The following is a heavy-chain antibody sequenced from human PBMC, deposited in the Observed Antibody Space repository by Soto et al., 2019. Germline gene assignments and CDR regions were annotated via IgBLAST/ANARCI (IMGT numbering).Heavy chain of an antibody. CDR2: VIPMFSIS. V-gene: IGHV1-69*17. J-gene: IGHJ4*02. D-gene: IGHD3-22*01. CDR1: EGTFSNSA. Sequence: QVHLVQSGTEVKKPGSSVKVSCKASEGTFSNSAISWVRQAPGQGLEWVGGVIPMFSISNDAQKFQGRVTINADKSTSTAYMELSSLRSDDSALYYCARATYYNSTGYYYDYWGQGTLVTVSS. CDR3: ARATYYNSTGYYYDY.